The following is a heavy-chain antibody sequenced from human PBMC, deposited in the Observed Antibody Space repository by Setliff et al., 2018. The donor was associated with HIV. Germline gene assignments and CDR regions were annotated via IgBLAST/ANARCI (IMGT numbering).Heavy chain of an antibody. CDR1: GGSISSSSYY. CDR2: IYYSGST. J-gene: IGHJ4*02. D-gene: IGHD4-17*01. CDR3: ARHPTYGDYVRFDY. Sequence: SETLSLTCTVSGGSISSSSYYWGWIRQPPGKGLEWIGSIYYSGSTYYNPSLKSRVTISVDTSKNQFSLKLSSVTAADTAGYYCARHPTYGDYVRFDYWGQGTLVTVSS. V-gene: IGHV4-39*01.